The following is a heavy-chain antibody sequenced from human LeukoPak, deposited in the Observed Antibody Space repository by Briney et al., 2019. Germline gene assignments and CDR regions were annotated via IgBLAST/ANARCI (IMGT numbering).Heavy chain of an antibody. CDR1: GYTFTGYY. CDR3: ARRNKGFGESFVW. D-gene: IGHD3-10*01. CDR2: INPNSGGT. V-gene: IGHV1-2*02. Sequence: VASVKVSCKASGYTFTGYYMHWVRQAPGQGREWMGWINPNSGGTNYAQKFQGRVTMTRDTSISTAYMELSRLRSDDTAVYYCARRNKGFGESFVWWGQGTLVTVSS. J-gene: IGHJ4*02.